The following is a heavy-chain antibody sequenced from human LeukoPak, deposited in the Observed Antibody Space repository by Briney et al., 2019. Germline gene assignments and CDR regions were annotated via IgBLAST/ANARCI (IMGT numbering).Heavy chain of an antibody. CDR2: ISYIGTT. CDR3: AREGYYYDSSGYSFAIFDY. V-gene: IGHV4-59*12. D-gene: IGHD3-22*01. Sequence: SETLSLTCTVSGGSISSYYWSWIRQPPGKGLEWIGYISYIGTTNHNPSLKSRVTISVDTSKNQFSLKLNSVTAADTAVYYCAREGYYYDSSGYSFAIFDYWGQGTLVTVSS. J-gene: IGHJ4*02. CDR1: GGSISSYY.